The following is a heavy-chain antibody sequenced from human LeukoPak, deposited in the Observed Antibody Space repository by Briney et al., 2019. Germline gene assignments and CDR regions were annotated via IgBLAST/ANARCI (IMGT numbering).Heavy chain of an antibody. CDR3: AKDRPNYYGSNGHYYRRDGDY. CDR1: GFTFSIYA. Sequence: GGSLRLSCAASGFTFSIYAMSWVRQAPGKGLQWVSSITSSGDGTYYADSVKGRFTISRDNSKNMLYLQMNSLRVEDTAVYFCAKDRPNYYGSNGHYYRRDGDYWGQGTLVTVSS. CDR2: ITSSGDGT. J-gene: IGHJ4*02. D-gene: IGHD3-22*01. V-gene: IGHV3-23*01.